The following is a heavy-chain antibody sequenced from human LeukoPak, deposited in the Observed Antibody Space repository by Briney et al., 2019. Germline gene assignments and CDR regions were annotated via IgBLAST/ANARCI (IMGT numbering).Heavy chain of an antibody. D-gene: IGHD2-21*02. CDR2: ISYDGSNK. J-gene: IGHJ4*02. V-gene: IGHV3-30*18. CDR1: GFTFSSYG. CDR3: AKVLVTAISPFDY. Sequence: GGSLRLSCAASGFTFSSYGVHWVRQAPGKGLEWVAVISYDGSNKYYADSMKGRFTISRDNSKNTLYLQMNSLRAEDTAVYYCAKVLVTAISPFDYWGQGTLVTVSS.